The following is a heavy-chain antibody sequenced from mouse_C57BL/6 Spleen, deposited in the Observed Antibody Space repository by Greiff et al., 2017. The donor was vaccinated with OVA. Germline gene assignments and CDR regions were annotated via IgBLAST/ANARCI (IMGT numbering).Heavy chain of an antibody. J-gene: IGHJ2*01. CDR3: TSIYYGNPLDY. CDR2: IDPSDSYT. D-gene: IGHD2-1*01. CDR1: GYTFTSYW. V-gene: IGHV1-69*01. Sequence: QVQLQQPGAELVMPGASVKLSCKASGYTFTSYWMHWVKQRPGQGLEWIGEIDPSDSYTNYNQKFKGKSTLTVDKSSSTAYMQLSSLTSEDSAVYYCTSIYYGNPLDYWGQGTTLTVSS.